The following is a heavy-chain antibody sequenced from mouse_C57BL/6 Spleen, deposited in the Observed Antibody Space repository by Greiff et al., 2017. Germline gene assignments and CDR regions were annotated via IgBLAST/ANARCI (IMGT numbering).Heavy chain of an antibody. CDR1: GFSLTSYG. J-gene: IGHJ3*01. CDR3: ARNWYTTVVARGFAY. CDR2: IWSGGST. V-gene: IGHV2-2*01. Sequence: VKLMESGPGLVQPSQSLSITCTVSGFSLTSYGVHWVRQSPGKGLEWLGVIWSGGSTDYNAALISRLGTSKDNSKGQVFFKMNSLQADDTAIYYCARNWYTTVVARGFAYWGQGTLVTVSA. D-gene: IGHD1-1*01.